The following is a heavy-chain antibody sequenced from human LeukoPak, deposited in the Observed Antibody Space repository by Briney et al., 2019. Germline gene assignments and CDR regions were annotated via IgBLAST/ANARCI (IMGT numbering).Heavy chain of an antibody. Sequence: PGGSLRLSCAASGFTFSSYSMNWVRQAPGKGLEWVSSISSSSSYIYYADSVKGRFTISRDNAKNSLYLQMNSLRAEDTAVYYCARARPYDSSGYYYVGAFDIWGQGTMVTVSS. CDR3: ARARPYDSSGYYYVGAFDI. CDR1: GFTFSSYS. V-gene: IGHV3-21*01. J-gene: IGHJ3*02. D-gene: IGHD3-22*01. CDR2: ISSSSSYI.